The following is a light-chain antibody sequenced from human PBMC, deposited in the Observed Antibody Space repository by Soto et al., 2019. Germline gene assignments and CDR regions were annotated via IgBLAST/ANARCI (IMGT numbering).Light chain of an antibody. CDR1: QSVSSTY. J-gene: IGKJ3*01. Sequence: EIVWTQSPGTLSLSPGERATLSCRASQSVSSTYLAWYQQKPGQAPRLLIYGASSRASGIPDRFSGSGSGTYFTLTISRLDPEDFAVYYCQQYGRSSLTFGPGTKVDIK. V-gene: IGKV3-20*01. CDR2: GAS. CDR3: QQYGRSSLT.